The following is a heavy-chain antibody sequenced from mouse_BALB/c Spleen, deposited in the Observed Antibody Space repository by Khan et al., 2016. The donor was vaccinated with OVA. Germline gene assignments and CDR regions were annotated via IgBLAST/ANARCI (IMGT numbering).Heavy chain of an antibody. J-gene: IGHJ4*01. Sequence: DLVKPGASVKLSCKASGYTFTSYWINWIKQRPGQGLEWIGRIAPGSGSTYYNEMFKGKATLTVDTSSSTAYIQLSSLSSEDSAVYFCAREIYYGSTCYAMDYWGQGTSVTVSS. CDR3: AREIYYGSTCYAMDY. CDR2: IAPGSGST. D-gene: IGHD1-1*01. CDR1: GYTFTSYW. V-gene: IGHV1S41*01.